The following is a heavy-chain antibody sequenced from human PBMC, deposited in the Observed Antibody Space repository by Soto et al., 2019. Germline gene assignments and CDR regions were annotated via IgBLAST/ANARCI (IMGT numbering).Heavy chain of an antibody. V-gene: IGHV4-31*03. D-gene: IGHD3-9*01. J-gene: IGHJ6*02. CDR1: GGSISSGGYY. CDR3: ARATHDWDYYYYYGMDV. Sequence: SETLSLTCTVSGGSISSGGYYWSWIRQHPGKGLEWIGYIYYSGSTYYNPSLKSRVTISVDTSKNQFSLKLSSVTAADAAVYYCARATHDWDYYYYYGMDVWGQGTTVTVSS. CDR2: IYYSGST.